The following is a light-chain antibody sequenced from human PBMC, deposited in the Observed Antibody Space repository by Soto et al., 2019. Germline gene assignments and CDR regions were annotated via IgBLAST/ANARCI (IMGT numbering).Light chain of an antibody. J-gene: IGKJ1*01. CDR3: QQYGSTPWT. CDR2: GAS. CDR1: QSVSGRY. Sequence: EIVLTQSPGTLSLSPGERATLSCRASQSVSGRYLAWYQQKPGQAPRPLIYGASSRASGIPDRFSGSGSGTDITLTICRLEPEDFAVYYCQQYGSTPWTIGQGTKVEIK. V-gene: IGKV3-20*01.